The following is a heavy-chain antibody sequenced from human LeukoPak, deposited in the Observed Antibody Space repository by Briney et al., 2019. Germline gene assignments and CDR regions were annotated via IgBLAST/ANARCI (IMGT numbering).Heavy chain of an antibody. D-gene: IGHD6-6*01. CDR2: IYADGSS. CDR1: GGSISRYY. Sequence: SETLSLTCTVSGGSISRYYWSWIRQPAGKGLEWIGRIYADGSSTYNPSLKSRVTILVDTSKNQFSLRLSSMTAADTAVYYCARNIAARPPYFDYWGQGTLVTVSS. V-gene: IGHV4-4*07. J-gene: IGHJ4*02. CDR3: ARNIAARPPYFDY.